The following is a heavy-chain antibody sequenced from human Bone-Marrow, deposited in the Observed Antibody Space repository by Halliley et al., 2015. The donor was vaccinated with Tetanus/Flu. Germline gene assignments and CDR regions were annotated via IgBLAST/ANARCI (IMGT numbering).Heavy chain of an antibody. D-gene: IGHD6-13*01. CDR2: INHRERT. Sequence: INHRERTNYTPSLKSRLTFSVDPSKTRFSLKLDSVPAADTAVYYCGRRDGRIAADAGDYFDSWGQGTLVTVSS. CDR3: GRRDGRIAADAGDYFDS. V-gene: IGHV4-34*13. J-gene: IGHJ4*02.